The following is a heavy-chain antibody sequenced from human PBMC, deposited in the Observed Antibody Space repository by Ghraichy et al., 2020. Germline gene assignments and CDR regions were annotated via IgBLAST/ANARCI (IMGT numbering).Heavy chain of an antibody. CDR3: ARDDSGSYYNSYYYYYGMDV. CDR1: GYTFTSYG. V-gene: IGHV1-18*04. D-gene: IGHD1-26*01. Sequence: ASVKVSCKASGYTFTSYGISWVRQAPGQGLEWMGWISAYNGNTNYAQKLQGRVTMTTDTSTSTAYMELRSLRSDDTAVYYCARDDSGSYYNSYYYYYGMDVWGQGTTVTVSS. CDR2: ISAYNGNT. J-gene: IGHJ6*02.